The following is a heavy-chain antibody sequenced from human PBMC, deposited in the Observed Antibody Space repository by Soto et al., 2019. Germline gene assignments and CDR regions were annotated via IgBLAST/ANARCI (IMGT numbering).Heavy chain of an antibody. Sequence: SVKVSCNASGGTFGSDAITWVRQAPGQGLEWVGRIIPIFGTTNYAQNLQGRVTISADKSTLTSYMELHSLTSDDTALYYCARDRTDSGYYTNWLDPWGQGTQVTVSS. CDR2: IIPIFGTT. D-gene: IGHD3-22*01. J-gene: IGHJ5*02. CDR3: ARDRTDSGYYTNWLDP. CDR1: GGTFGSDA. V-gene: IGHV1-69*06.